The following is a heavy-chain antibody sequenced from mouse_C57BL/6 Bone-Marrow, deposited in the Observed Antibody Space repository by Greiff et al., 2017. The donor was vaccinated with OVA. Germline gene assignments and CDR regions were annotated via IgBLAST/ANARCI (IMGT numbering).Heavy chain of an antibody. Sequence: QVQLQQSGSELRSPGSSVKLSCKDFDSEVFPIAYMSWVRQKPGHGFEWIGGILPSIGRTIYGEKFEDKATLDADTLSNTAYLELNRLTSEDSAIYYCARGGDYYGSRGYFDVWGTGTTVTVSS. CDR1: DSEVFPIAY. CDR2: ILPSIGRT. J-gene: IGHJ1*03. CDR3: ARGGDYYGSRGYFDV. D-gene: IGHD1-1*01. V-gene: IGHV15-2*01.